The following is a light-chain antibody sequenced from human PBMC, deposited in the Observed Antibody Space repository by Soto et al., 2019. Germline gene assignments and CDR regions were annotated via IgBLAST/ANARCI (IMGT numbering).Light chain of an antibody. CDR3: QQYDTSPLT. CDR1: QSVSSSY. J-gene: IGKJ4*01. V-gene: IGKV3-20*01. CDR2: GAS. Sequence: EIVLTQSPGTLSSSPGERATLSCRASQSVSSSYLAWYQHKPGQAPRLLIYGASSRATGIPDRFSGSGSGTDFTLTISRLEPEDFAVYYCQQYDTSPLTFGGGTKVEIK.